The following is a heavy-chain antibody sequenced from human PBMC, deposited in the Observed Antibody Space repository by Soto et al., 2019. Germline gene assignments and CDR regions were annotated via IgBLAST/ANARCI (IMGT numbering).Heavy chain of an antibody. J-gene: IGHJ4*02. D-gene: IGHD6-13*01. CDR3: AKEIAAAGTGLYYFDY. Sequence: GGSLRLSCEASGFTFSSYAMNWVRQAPGKGLEWVSAISGSGGSTYYADSVKGRFTISRDNSKNTLYLQMNSPGAEETAIYYCAKEIAAAGTGLYYFDYWGQGTLVTVSS. CDR1: GFTFSSYA. CDR2: ISGSGGST. V-gene: IGHV3-23*01.